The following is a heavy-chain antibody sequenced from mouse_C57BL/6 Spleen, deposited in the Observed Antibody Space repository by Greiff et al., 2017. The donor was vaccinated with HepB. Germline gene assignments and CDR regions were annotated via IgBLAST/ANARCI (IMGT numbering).Heavy chain of an antibody. CDR3: AREDDYVDH. J-gene: IGHJ2*01. Sequence: EVKLMESGPGLVKPSQSLSLTCSVTGYSITSGYYWNWIRQFPGNKLEWMGYISYDGSNNYNPSLKNRISITRDTSKNQFFLKLNSVTTEDTATYYCAREDDYVDHWGQGTTLIVSS. CDR1: GYSITSGYY. D-gene: IGHD2-3*01. V-gene: IGHV3-6*01. CDR2: ISYDGSN.